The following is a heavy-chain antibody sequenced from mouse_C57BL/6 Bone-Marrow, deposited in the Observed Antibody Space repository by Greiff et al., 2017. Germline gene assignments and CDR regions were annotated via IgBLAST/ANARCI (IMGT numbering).Heavy chain of an antibody. CDR3: TKLFITTYFDY. J-gene: IGHJ2*01. CDR1: GYTFTSYW. D-gene: IGHD1-1*01. Sequence: DVKLQESGTVLARPGASVKMSCKTSGYTFTSYWMHWVKQRPGQGLEWIGAIYPGNSDTSYNQKFKGKAKLTAVTSASTAYMELSSLTNEDSAVYYCTKLFITTYFDYWGQGTTLTVSS. CDR2: IYPGNSDT. V-gene: IGHV1-5*01.